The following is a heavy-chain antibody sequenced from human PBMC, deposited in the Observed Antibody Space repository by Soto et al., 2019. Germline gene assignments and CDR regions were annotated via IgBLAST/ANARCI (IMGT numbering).Heavy chain of an antibody. V-gene: IGHV4-4*02. J-gene: IGHJ6*01. CDR3: ASPNMEMRHGYYAVDV. D-gene: IGHD1-1*01. CDR2: IYHSGST. Sequence: SETLSLTCAVSGGSISSSNWWSWVRQPPGKGLEWIGEIYHSGSTNYNPSLKSRVTISIDTSNNQFSLKLSSVTAADTAVYYCASPNMEMRHGYYAVDVRGQGTTVTVSS. CDR1: GGSISSSNW.